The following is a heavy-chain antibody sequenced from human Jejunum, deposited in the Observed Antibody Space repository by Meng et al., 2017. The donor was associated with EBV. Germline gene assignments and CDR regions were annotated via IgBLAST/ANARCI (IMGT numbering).Heavy chain of an antibody. D-gene: IGHD3-10*01. V-gene: IGHV3-74*01. J-gene: IGHJ4*02. Sequence: EVHVVESGGGLVQPGGSLRLSCIASGFIFSSSWMHWVRQAPGKGLVWVSHINHEGSFTNYADSVKGRFTISRDDAKNTLYLQMNSLRAEDTAVYYCARDLGSGNYYGYWGQGTLVTVSS. CDR3: ARDLGSGNYYGY. CDR1: GFIFSSSW. CDR2: INHEGSFT.